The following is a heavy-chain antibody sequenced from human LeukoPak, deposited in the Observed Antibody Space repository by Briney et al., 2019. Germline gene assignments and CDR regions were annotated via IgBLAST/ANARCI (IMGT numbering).Heavy chain of an antibody. J-gene: IGHJ6*03. CDR2: IYYSGST. CDR1: GGSISSYY. Sequence: PSETLSLTCTVSGGSISSYYWSWIRQPPGKGLEWIGYIYYSGSTNYNPSLKSRVTISVDTSKNQFSLKLSSVTAADTAVYYCARRRGEGDAAHDSSGGSCYSNYYYYMDVRGKGTTVTVSS. D-gene: IGHD2-15*01. V-gene: IGHV4-59*01. CDR3: ARRRGEGDAAHDSSGGSCYSNYYYYMDV.